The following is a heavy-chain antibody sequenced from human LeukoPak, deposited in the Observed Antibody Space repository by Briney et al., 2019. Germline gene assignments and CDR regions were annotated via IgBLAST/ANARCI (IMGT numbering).Heavy chain of an antibody. J-gene: IGHJ5*02. Sequence: SETLSLTCAVYGGSFSGYYWSWIRQPPGKGLEWIGEINHSGSTNYNPSLKSRVTISVDTSKNQFSLKLSSVTAADTAVYYCALEGDIAARPGWFDPWGQGTLVTVSS. D-gene: IGHD6-6*01. CDR3: ALEGDIAARPGWFDP. CDR2: INHSGST. CDR1: GGSFSGYY. V-gene: IGHV4-34*01.